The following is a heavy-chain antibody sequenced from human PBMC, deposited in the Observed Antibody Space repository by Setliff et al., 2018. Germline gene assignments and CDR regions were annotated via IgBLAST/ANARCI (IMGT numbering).Heavy chain of an antibody. D-gene: IGHD6-19*01. J-gene: IGHJ4*02. CDR1: GGSISSGSYY. CDR2: IYTSGST. CDR3: ARERAVAGEIDY. V-gene: IGHV4-61*02. Sequence: NPSETLSLTCTVSGGSISSGSYYWSWIRQPAGRGLEWIGRIYTSGSTYYNPSLKSRVSISVDTSKNQFSLKLSSVTAADTAVYYCARERAVAGEIDYWGQGTLVTVSS.